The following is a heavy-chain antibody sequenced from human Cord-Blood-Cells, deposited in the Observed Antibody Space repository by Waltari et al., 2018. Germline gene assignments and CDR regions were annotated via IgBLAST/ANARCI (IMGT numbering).Heavy chain of an antibody. D-gene: IGHD6-13*01. CDR3: ARGLIAAAGSEVDY. CDR2: INHSGST. CDR1: GGSFSGYY. Sequence: QVQLQQWGAGLLKPSETLSLTCAVYGGSFSGYYWSWIRQPPGKGLEWIGEINHSGSTNYTPSLKSRVTISVDTSKNQFSLKLSSVTAADTAVYYCARGLIAAAGSEVDYWGQGTLVTVSS. V-gene: IGHV4-34*01. J-gene: IGHJ4*02.